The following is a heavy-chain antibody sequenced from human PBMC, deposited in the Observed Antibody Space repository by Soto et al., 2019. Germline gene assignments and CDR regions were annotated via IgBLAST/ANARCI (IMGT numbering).Heavy chain of an antibody. D-gene: IGHD6-19*01. CDR2: TYPGDSDT. CDR1: GYSFSTYW. V-gene: IGHV5-51*01. CDR3: ARNPKYSSGWVYFDY. Sequence: PGESLKISCKGSGYSFSTYWIAWVRQMPGKGLEWMGTTYPGDSDTRYSPSFQGQVTISADKSISTAYLQWSSLKASDTAIYYCARNPKYSSGWVYFDYWGQGTLVTVSS. J-gene: IGHJ4*02.